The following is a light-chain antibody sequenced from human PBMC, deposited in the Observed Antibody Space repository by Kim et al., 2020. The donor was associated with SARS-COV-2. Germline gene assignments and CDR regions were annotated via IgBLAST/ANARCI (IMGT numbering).Light chain of an antibody. CDR2: RDT. CDR3: QVWASSTVV. CDR1: NMGSIN. Sequence: ALGQTARITWGGSNMGSINVHWCQQKPGQAPVLLIYRDTNRPSGIPERFSGSNSGNTATLTISRAQAGDEADYYCQVWASSTVVFGGGTKVTVL. V-gene: IGLV3-9*01. J-gene: IGLJ3*02.